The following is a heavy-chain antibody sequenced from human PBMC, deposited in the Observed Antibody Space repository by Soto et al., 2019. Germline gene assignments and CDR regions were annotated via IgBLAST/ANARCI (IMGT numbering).Heavy chain of an antibody. CDR3: AKDSLIEVAGTSVY. V-gene: IGHV3-23*01. J-gene: IGHJ4*02. D-gene: IGHD6-19*01. CDR1: GCPFSNYA. Sequence: GGSLRLSCAASGCPFSNYAMSWVRQAPGKGLEWVSAISGSGDSTYYADSVKGRFTISRDNSKNTVHLQMNSLRAEDTAVYYCAKDSLIEVAGTSVYWGKGTQVTVSS. CDR2: ISGSGDST.